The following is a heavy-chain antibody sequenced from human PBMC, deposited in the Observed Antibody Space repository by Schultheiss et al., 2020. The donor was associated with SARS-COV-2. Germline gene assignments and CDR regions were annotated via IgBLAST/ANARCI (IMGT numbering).Heavy chain of an antibody. CDR1: GGSVSSGSYY. V-gene: IGHV4-31*03. D-gene: IGHD6-13*01. CDR2: IYYSGST. CDR3: ARDGGMYSSSSFDY. Sequence: SETLSLTCTVSGGSVSSGSYYWSWIRQPPGKGLEWIGYIYYSGSTYYNPSLKSRVTISVDTSKNQFSLKLSSVTAADTAVYYCARDGGMYSSSSFDYWGQGTLVTVSS. J-gene: IGHJ4*02.